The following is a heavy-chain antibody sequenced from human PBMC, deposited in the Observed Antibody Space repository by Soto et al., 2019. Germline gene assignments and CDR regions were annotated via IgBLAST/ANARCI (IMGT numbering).Heavy chain of an antibody. CDR1: GFTFDDYA. CDR2: LSWNSGTI. Sequence: EVQLVESGGGLVQPGKSLRLSCAASGFTFDDYAMHWVRQVPGKGLEWVSGLSWNSGTIDYADSVKGRFTISRDNAKNSLHLQMNSLKPEDTAFYYCAKAESSGWYYRLNYWGKGTLVTVSS. D-gene: IGHD6-19*01. J-gene: IGHJ4*02. CDR3: AKAESSGWYYRLNY. V-gene: IGHV3-9*01.